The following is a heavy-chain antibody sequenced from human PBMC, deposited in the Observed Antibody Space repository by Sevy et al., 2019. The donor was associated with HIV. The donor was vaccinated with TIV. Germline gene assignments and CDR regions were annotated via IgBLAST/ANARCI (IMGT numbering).Heavy chain of an antibody. V-gene: IGHV3-30-3*01. D-gene: IGHD4-17*01. CDR2: ISYDGSNK. Sequence: GGSLRLSCAASGFTFSSYAMYWVRQAPGKGLEWVALISYDGSNKYYADSVKGRFTISRDNSKNTLYLQRNSLRADDTAVYYSAGGGGEVYGDYFDYWGQGTLVTVSS. J-gene: IGHJ4*02. CDR1: GFTFSSYA. CDR3: AGGGGEVYGDYFDY.